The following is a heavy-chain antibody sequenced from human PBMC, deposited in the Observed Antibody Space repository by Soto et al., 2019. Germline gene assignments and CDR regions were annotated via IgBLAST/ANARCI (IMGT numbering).Heavy chain of an antibody. CDR3: ARQPTTHYYESRGYFHINGWFDP. CDR1: GGSVSSGSYY. Sequence: QVQLQESGPGLVKPSETLSLTCTVSGGSVSSGSYYWSWIRQPPGKGLEWIGYIDNSGSSNYSPFLKSRVAISVDTSKNQFSLKLSSVTAADTAVYYCARQPTTHYYESRGYFHINGWFDPWGQGTLVTVSS. D-gene: IGHD3-22*01. CDR2: IDNSGSS. V-gene: IGHV4-61*01. J-gene: IGHJ5*02.